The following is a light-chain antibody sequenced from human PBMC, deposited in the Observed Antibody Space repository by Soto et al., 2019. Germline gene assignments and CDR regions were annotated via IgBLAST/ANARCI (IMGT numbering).Light chain of an antibody. J-gene: IGLJ1*01. CDR2: RNN. Sequence: QSVLTQPPSASGTPGQRVIISCSGSTSNIGTNYVYWYHQLPGTAPKLLISRNNQRPSGVPDRFSGSKSGTSASLAISGLRSEDEGDYYCEAWDESLSGHYVFGTGTKVTVL. CDR3: EAWDESLSGHYV. CDR1: TSNIGTNY. V-gene: IGLV1-47*01.